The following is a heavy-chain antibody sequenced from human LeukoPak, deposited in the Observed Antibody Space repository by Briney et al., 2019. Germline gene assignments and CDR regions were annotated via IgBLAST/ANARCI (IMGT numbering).Heavy chain of an antibody. Sequence: ASVKVSCKASGYTFTGYYMHWVRQAPGQGLEWMGWINPNSGGTNYAQKFQGRVTMTRDTSISTAYMELSRLRSDDTAVYYCARTSSGYNGGYYYYMDVWGKGTTVTVSS. J-gene: IGHJ6*03. D-gene: IGHD3-22*01. CDR3: ARTSSGYNGGYYYYMDV. CDR2: INPNSGGT. V-gene: IGHV1-2*02. CDR1: GYTFTGYY.